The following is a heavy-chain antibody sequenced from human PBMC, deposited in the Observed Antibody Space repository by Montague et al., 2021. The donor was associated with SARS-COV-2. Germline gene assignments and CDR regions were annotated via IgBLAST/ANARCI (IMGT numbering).Heavy chain of an antibody. D-gene: IGHD2-2*01. V-gene: IGHV4-4*08. Sequence: SETLSLTCTVSGGSITNYYWNWIRQPPGKGLEWIGYIFPSGSTKYNPSLKSRVTMSVDTSKNQFSLKLFSVTTADTALYYCARLTPEGHCSVATCSPYWGQGTLVTVSS. CDR3: ARLTPEGHCSVATCSPY. CDR1: GGSITNYY. CDR2: IFPSGST. J-gene: IGHJ4*02.